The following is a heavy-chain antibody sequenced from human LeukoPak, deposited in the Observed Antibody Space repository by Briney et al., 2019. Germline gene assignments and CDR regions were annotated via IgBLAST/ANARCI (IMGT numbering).Heavy chain of an antibody. CDR2: IYTSGAT. J-gene: IGHJ5*02. CDR3: ARHRFGWFDP. D-gene: IGHD3-10*01. Sequence: SETLSLTCTVSGGSISSYFWGWIRQPAGKGLEWIGHIYTSGATNDNPSLKIRVTMSVDTSKNQFPRRLSSVTAADTAVYYCARHRFGWFDPWGQGTLVTVSS. V-gene: IGHV4-4*07. CDR1: GGSISSYF.